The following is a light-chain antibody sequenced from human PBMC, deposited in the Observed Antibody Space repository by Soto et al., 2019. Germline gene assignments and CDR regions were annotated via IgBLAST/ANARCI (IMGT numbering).Light chain of an antibody. V-gene: IGKV1-5*01. CDR1: QSISSW. Sequence: DIQMTQSPSTLSASVGYRVTITCRASQSISSWLAFYQQKPGKAPKLLIYVASRWVGGVPSRFSGSGSGTEFTLNISTLQHADFATYYSPQYNSYPWTFGKGTKVEIK. CDR2: VAS. J-gene: IGKJ1*01. CDR3: PQYNSYPWT.